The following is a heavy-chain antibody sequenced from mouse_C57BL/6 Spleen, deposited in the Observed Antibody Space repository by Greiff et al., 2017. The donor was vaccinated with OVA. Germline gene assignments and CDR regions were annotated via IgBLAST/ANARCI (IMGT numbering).Heavy chain of an antibody. D-gene: IGHD2-2*01. V-gene: IGHV1-62-2*01. J-gene: IGHJ1*03. CDR1: GYTFTEYT. CDR3: ARHEDGGGYDDWYFDV. Sequence: VQLQQSGAELVKPGASVKLSCKASGYTFTEYTIHWVKQRSGQGLEWIGWCYPGSGSIKYNEKFKDKATLTADKSSSTVYMELSRLTSEDSAVYFCARHEDGGGYDDWYFDVWGTGTTVTVSS. CDR2: CYPGSGSI.